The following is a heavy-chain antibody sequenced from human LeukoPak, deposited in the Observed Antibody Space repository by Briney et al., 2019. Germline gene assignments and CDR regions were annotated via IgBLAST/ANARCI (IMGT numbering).Heavy chain of an antibody. CDR2: IGSRSTSI. CDR3: ARESSESFDI. D-gene: IGHD6-25*01. Sequence: GGSLRLSCAASGFTFTSHSMNWVRQAPGQGLAWVSSIGSRSTSIYYADSVKGRFTISRDNAKNSLYLQMNSLRAEDTAVYYCARESSESFDIWGQGTMVTVSS. CDR1: GFTFTSHS. J-gene: IGHJ3*02. V-gene: IGHV3-21*01.